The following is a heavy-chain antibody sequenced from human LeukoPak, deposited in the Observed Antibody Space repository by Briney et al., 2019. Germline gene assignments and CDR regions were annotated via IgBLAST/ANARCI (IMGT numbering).Heavy chain of an antibody. D-gene: IGHD3-3*01. CDR3: ARGSDDFWSGYSPSY. CDR2: INPNNGGT. V-gene: IGHV1-2*02. Sequence: ASVKVSCKASGYTFTGYYMHWVRQAPGQGLEWMGWINPNNGGTNYAQKFQGRVTMTRDTSISTAYMELSRLRSDDTAVYYCARGSDDFWSGYSPSYWGQGTLVTVSS. CDR1: GYTFTGYY. J-gene: IGHJ4*02.